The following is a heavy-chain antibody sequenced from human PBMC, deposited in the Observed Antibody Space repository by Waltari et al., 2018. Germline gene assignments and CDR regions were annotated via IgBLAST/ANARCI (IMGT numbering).Heavy chain of an antibody. J-gene: IGHJ4*02. D-gene: IGHD6-19*01. V-gene: IGHV4-4*07. CDR1: GGSISSYY. CDR3: ARAEYSSGWIYYFDY. CDR2: IYTSGST. Sequence: QVQLQESGPGLVKPSETLSLTCTVSGGSISSYYWSWIRQPAGKGLEWIGRIYTSGSTNYNPSLKSRVPMSVDTSKNQVSLKLSSVTAADTAVYYCARAEYSSGWIYYFDYWGQGTLVTVSS.